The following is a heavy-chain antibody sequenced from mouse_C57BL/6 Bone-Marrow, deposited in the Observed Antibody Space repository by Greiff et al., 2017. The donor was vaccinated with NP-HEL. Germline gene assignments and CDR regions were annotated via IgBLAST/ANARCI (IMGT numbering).Heavy chain of an antibody. CDR3: TGRRSYDGYYGYFDY. CDR2: IRLKSDNYAT. Sequence: EVKLVESGGGLVQPGGSMKLSCVASGFTFSNYWMNWVRQSPEKGLEWVAQIRLKSDNYATHYAESVKGRFTISRDDSKSSVYLQMNNLRAEDTGIYYCTGRRSYDGYYGYFDYWGQGTTLTVSS. CDR1: GFTFSNYW. D-gene: IGHD2-3*01. V-gene: IGHV6-3*01. J-gene: IGHJ2*01.